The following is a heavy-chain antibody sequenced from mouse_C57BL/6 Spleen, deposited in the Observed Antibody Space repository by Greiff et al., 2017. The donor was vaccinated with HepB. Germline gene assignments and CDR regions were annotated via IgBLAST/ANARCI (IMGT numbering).Heavy chain of an antibody. V-gene: IGHV5-17*01. CDR2: ISSGSSTI. Sequence: EVNVVESGGGLVKPGGSLKLSCAASGFTFSDYGMHWVRQAPEKGLEWVAYISSGSSTIYYADTVKGRFTISRDNAKSTLFLQMTSLRSEDTAMYYCASLYYYGSSYGYFDVWGTGTTVTVSS. CDR3: ASLYYYGSSYGYFDV. J-gene: IGHJ1*03. D-gene: IGHD1-1*01. CDR1: GFTFSDYG.